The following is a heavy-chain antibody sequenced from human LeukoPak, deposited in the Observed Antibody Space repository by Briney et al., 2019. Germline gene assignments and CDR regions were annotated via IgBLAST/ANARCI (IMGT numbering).Heavy chain of an antibody. CDR3: AKEYGPFISGWFFDH. D-gene: IGHD6-19*01. CDR1: AFTFSSYG. V-gene: IGHV3-30*18. Sequence: GGSLRLSCAASAFTFSSYGMHWVRQAPGKGLEWVAVISTHGKTTYYADSVKGRFTISRDNSENTLYLQMNSLRPEDTAVYYCAKEYGPFISGWFFDHWGQGTLVTASS. J-gene: IGHJ5*02. CDR2: ISTHGKTT.